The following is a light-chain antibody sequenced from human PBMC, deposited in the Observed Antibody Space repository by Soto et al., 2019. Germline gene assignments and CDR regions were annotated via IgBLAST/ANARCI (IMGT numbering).Light chain of an antibody. CDR3: QHYRNSPLT. J-gene: IGKJ4*01. Sequence: VLTQSPGTLSLSPGERATLFFRAGQSVSSSDLAWYQQKPDQAPRLLIYGASSRATGIPDRFSGSGSGTDFTLTISSLEPEDVAVYYCQHYRNSPLTFGGGTKVDIK. CDR2: GAS. CDR1: QSVSSSD. V-gene: IGKV3-20*01.